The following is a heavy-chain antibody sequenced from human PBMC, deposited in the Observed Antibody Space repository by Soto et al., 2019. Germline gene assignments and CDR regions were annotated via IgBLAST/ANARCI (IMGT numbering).Heavy chain of an antibody. CDR1: GGTFSSYA. CDR3: AREDGPPPHSYFDY. Sequence: SVKVSCKASGGTFSSYAISWVRQAPGQGLEWMGGIIPIFGTANYAQKFQGRVTITADESTSTAYMELSSLRSEDTAVYYCAREDGPPPHSYFDYWGQGTLVTVSS. V-gene: IGHV1-69*13. CDR2: IIPIFGTA. J-gene: IGHJ4*02.